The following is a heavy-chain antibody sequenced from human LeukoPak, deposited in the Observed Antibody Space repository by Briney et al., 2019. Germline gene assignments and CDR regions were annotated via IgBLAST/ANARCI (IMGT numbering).Heavy chain of an antibody. Sequence: SETLSLTCTVPGGSISSYYWTWIRQPAGQGLEWIGRIYTNENTNYNPSLKSRVTISVDTSKNQFSLKLSSVTAADTAVYYCAREVSRVAGSSSRIDPWGQGTLVTVSS. V-gene: IGHV4-4*07. CDR2: IYTNENT. D-gene: IGHD6-13*01. CDR3: AREVSRVAGSSSRIDP. CDR1: GGSISSYY. J-gene: IGHJ5*02.